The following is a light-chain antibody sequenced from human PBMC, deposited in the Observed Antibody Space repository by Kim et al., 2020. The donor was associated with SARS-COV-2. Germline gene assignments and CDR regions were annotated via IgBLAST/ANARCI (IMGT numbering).Light chain of an antibody. CDR3: QQTYSTPRT. CDR1: QSISSY. J-gene: IGKJ2*01. CDR2: AAS. V-gene: IGKV1-39*01. Sequence: DIQMTQSPSPLSASVGDRVTITCRASQSISSYLNWYQQKPGKAPNLLIYAASILQSGVPSRFSGSGSGTDFTLTISSLQPEDFATYYCQQTYSTPRTFGQGTKLEIK.